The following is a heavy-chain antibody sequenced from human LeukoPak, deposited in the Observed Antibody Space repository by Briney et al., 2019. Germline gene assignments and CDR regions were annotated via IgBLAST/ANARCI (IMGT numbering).Heavy chain of an antibody. J-gene: IGHJ4*02. CDR1: GGSISSSSYS. CDR3: ARHGHSSVYSRFDY. CDR2: FYYSGST. Sequence: SETLSLTCTVSGGSISSSSYSWGWIRQPPGKGLELIGSFYYSGSTYYNPSLKSRVTISVDTSKNQFYLKLTSVTAADTAVYYCARHGHSSVYSRFDYWGQGTLVTVSS. V-gene: IGHV4-39*01. D-gene: IGHD6-19*01.